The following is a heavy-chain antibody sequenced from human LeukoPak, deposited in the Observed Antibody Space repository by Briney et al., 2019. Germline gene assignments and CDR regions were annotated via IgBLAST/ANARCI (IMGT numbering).Heavy chain of an antibody. D-gene: IGHD4/OR15-4a*01. V-gene: IGHV3-30-3*01. Sequence: PGGSLRLSCAASGFTFSSYAMHWVRQAPGKGLEWVAVISYDGSNKYYADSVKGRFTISRDNSKNTLYLQMNSLRAEDTAVYYCARTSRDYGQPFDYWGQGTLVTVSS. J-gene: IGHJ4*02. CDR3: ARTSRDYGQPFDY. CDR1: GFTFSSYA. CDR2: ISYDGSNK.